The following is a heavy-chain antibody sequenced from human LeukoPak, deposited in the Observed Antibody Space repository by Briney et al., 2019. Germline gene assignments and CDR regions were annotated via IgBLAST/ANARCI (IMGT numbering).Heavy chain of an antibody. Sequence: ASVKVSCKASGYTFTSYYMHWVRQAPGQGLEWMGIINPSGGSTSYAQKFQGRVTMTRDTSTNTVYMELSSLRSEDTAVYYCARDKTTTVTTHHFDYWGQGTLVTVSS. V-gene: IGHV1-46*01. D-gene: IGHD4-17*01. J-gene: IGHJ4*02. CDR2: INPSGGST. CDR3: ARDKTTTVTTHHFDY. CDR1: GYTFTSYY.